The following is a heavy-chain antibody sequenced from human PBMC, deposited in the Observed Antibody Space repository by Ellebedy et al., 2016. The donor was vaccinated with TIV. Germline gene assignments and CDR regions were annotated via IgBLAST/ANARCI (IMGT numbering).Heavy chain of an antibody. CDR1: GYIFTSYG. Sequence: AASVKVSCKASGYIFTSYGITWVRQAPGQGLEWMGWISAYNGKTHYAQKVQGRFTMTTDPSTSTGYMELRSLRSDDTAVYYCARDPWGIAVAGTSALNDYWGQGTLVTVSS. V-gene: IGHV1-18*04. J-gene: IGHJ4*02. CDR2: ISAYNGKT. D-gene: IGHD6-19*01. CDR3: ARDPWGIAVAGTSALNDY.